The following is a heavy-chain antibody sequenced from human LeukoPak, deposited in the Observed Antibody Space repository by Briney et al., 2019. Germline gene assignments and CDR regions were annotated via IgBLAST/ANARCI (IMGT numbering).Heavy chain of an antibody. J-gene: IGHJ6*02. CDR3: ARGEGYYDSSGYYQPLYYYYGMDV. V-gene: IGHV4-39*01. CDR1: GGSISSSSYY. D-gene: IGHD3-22*01. Sequence: PSETLSLTCTVSGGSISSSSYYWGWIRQPPGTGLEWIGSIYSSGSTYYNPSLKSRVTISVDTSKNQFSLKLSSVTAADTAVYYCARGEGYYDSSGYYQPLYYYYGMDVWGQGTTVTVSS. CDR2: IYSSGST.